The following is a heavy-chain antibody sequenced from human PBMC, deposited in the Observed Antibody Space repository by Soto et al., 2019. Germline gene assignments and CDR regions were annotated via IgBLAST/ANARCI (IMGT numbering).Heavy chain of an antibody. J-gene: IGHJ6*02. Sequence: EVQLVESGGGLVQPGGSLRLSCAASGFTFSSYWMSWVRQAPGKGLEWVANIKQDGSEKYYVDSVKGRFTISRDNAKNSLYLQMNSLRAEDTAVYYCARDLAGPRNYYYGMDVWGQGTTVTVSS. CDR3: ARDLAGPRNYYYGMDV. CDR2: IKQDGSEK. CDR1: GFTFSSYW. D-gene: IGHD6-19*01. V-gene: IGHV3-7*05.